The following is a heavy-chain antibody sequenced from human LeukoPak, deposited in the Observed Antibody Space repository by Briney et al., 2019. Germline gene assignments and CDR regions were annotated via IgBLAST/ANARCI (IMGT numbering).Heavy chain of an antibody. CDR1: GFTFSSYW. V-gene: IGHV3-7*01. Sequence: GGSLRLSCAASGFTFSSYWMSWVRQAPGKGLEWVANIKQDGSEKYYVDSVKGRFTISRDNAKNSLYLQMNSLRAEDTAVYYCAREGYYGSGVFDYWGQGTLVTVSS. CDR3: AREGYYGSGVFDY. J-gene: IGHJ4*02. D-gene: IGHD3-10*01. CDR2: IKQDGSEK.